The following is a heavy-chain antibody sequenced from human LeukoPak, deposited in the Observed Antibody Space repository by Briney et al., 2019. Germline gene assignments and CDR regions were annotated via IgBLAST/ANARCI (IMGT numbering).Heavy chain of an antibody. CDR2: INDRGST. CDR1: SDSISNYY. CDR3: ARARYGSGSYYFYYYGMDV. Sequence: SETLSLTCSVSSDSISNYYWSWIRQPPGKGLEWIGFINDRGSTKHNPSLKSRVTISVDTSKNHFSLRLRLSSVTAADTAVYYCARARYGSGSYYFYYYGMDVWGQGTTVTVSS. D-gene: IGHD3-10*01. J-gene: IGHJ6*02. V-gene: IGHV4-59*01.